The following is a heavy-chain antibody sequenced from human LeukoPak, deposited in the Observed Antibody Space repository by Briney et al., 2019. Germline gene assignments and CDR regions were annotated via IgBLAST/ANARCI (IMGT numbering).Heavy chain of an antibody. CDR3: STDRRLTGLFDF. V-gene: IGHV3-15*01. CDR1: GFTFTNTW. D-gene: IGHD3-9*01. J-gene: IGHJ4*02. Sequence: GGSLRLSCVASGFTFTNTWMTWVRQAPGKGLVWVARIKRRSDGETTDYAAPVKGRFTISRDDSKNTLYLQMNNLKTEDTAVYYCSTDRRLTGLFDFWGQGTQVTVSS. CDR2: IKRRSDGETT.